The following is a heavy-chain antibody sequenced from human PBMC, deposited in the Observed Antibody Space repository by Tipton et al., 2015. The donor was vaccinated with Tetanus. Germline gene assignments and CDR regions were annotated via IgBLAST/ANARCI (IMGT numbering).Heavy chain of an antibody. CDR1: GLTFSSYG. CDR3: ARTKLTPSLDYYYGMDV. J-gene: IGHJ6*02. Sequence: SGLTFSSYGMHWVRQAPGKGLEWVAVIWYDGSNKYYADSGKGRFTISRDNSKNTLYLQMNSLRAEDTAVYYCARTKLTPSLDYYYGMDVWGQGTTVTVSS. V-gene: IGHV3-33*01. CDR2: IWYDGSNK. D-gene: IGHD1-1*01.